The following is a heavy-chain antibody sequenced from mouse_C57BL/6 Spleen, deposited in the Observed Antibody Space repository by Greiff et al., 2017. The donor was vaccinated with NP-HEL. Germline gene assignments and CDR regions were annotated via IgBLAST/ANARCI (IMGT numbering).Heavy chain of an antibody. J-gene: IGHJ1*03. Sequence: QVQLKQSGAELVRPGASVTLSCKASGYTFTDYEMHWVKQTPVHGLEWIGAIDPETGGTAYNQKFKGKAILTADKSSSTAYMELRSLTSEDSAVYYCTRVSGGSSCVGGTGTTVTVSS. D-gene: IGHD1-1*01. CDR1: GYTFTDYE. CDR2: IDPETGGT. CDR3: TRVSGGSSCV. V-gene: IGHV1-15*01.